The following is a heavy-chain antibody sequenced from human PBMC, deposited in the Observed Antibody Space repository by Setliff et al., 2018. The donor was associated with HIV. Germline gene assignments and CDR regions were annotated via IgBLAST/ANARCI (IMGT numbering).Heavy chain of an antibody. CDR2: INHSGST. D-gene: IGHD3-10*01. CDR1: GGFFSGYH. V-gene: IGHV4-34*01. Sequence: SETLSLTCAVYGGFFSGYHWSWIRQPPGKGLEWIGEINHSGSTNYNPSLKNRVTISVDTSKHQFSLKLSSVTAADTAVYYCARVKGVITMVRGGTYYYYYMDVWGKGTTGTVSS. J-gene: IGHJ6*03. CDR3: ARVKGVITMVRGGTYYYYYMDV.